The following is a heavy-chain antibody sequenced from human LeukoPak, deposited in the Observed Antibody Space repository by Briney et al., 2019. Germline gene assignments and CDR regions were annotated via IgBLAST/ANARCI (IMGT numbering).Heavy chain of an antibody. CDR1: GFTFCDFA. CDR3: TRGEEMATITTTLDFDS. J-gene: IGHJ4*02. CDR2: IRSSAYDCTQ. D-gene: IGHD5-24*01. Sequence: PGRSLTLSCTASGFTFCDFAMMWLRPAPGMGLEWVVFIRSSAYDCTQEYAASVRGRFTISRDDSKRLAYLQMNSLKTEDTAVYYCTRGEEMATITTTLDFDSWGQGTLVTVSP. V-gene: IGHV3-49*03.